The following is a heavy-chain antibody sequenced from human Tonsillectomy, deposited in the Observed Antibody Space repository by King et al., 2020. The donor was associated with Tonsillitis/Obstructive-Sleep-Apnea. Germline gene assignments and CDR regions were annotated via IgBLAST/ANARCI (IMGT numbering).Heavy chain of an antibody. CDR3: ARDLVGVTSTDAFDI. CDR2: IDGRAGTE. V-gene: IGHV3-48*02. D-gene: IGHD1-26*01. J-gene: IGHJ3*02. Sequence: VQLVESGGGLVQSGGSLRLSCAASGFTFSNYGMTWVRQAPGKGLEWVSWIDGRAGTEHYADSVKGRFTISRENAKNSLFLQMKSLRNEDTAVYYCARDLVGVTSTDAFDIWGQGTMVTVSS. CDR1: GFTFSNYG.